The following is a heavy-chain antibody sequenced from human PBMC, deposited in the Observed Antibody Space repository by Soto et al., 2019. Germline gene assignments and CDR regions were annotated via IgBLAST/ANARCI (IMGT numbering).Heavy chain of an antibody. D-gene: IGHD2-15*01. CDR1: GGSFSGYY. Sequence: PSETLSLTCAVYGGSFSGYYWSWIRQPPGKGLEWIGEINHSGSTNYNPSLKSRVTISVDTSKNQFSLKLSSVTAADTAVYYCARPYCSGGSCYFTRVFDFWGQGTLVTVSS. CDR2: INHSGST. CDR3: ARPYCSGGSCYFTRVFDF. V-gene: IGHV4-34*01. J-gene: IGHJ4*02.